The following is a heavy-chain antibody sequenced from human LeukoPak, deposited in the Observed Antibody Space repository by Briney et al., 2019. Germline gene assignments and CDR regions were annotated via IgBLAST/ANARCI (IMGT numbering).Heavy chain of an antibody. J-gene: IGHJ4*02. V-gene: IGHV1-3*01. CDR2: INAGNGNT. D-gene: IGHD5-18*01. Sequence: GASVKVSCKASGYTFTSYAMHWVRQAPGQRLEWMGWINAGNGNTKYSQKFQGRVTMTRNTSISTAYMELSSLRSEDTAVYYCARGITAMAPEDYWGQGTLVTVSS. CDR3: ARGITAMAPEDY. CDR1: GYTFTSYA.